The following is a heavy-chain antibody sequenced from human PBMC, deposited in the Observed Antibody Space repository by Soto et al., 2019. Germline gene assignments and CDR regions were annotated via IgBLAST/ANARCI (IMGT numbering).Heavy chain of an antibody. J-gene: IGHJ5*02. CDR3: ARSALAAAGRWFDP. D-gene: IGHD6-13*01. CDR2: IWYDGSNK. V-gene: IGHV3-33*08. Sequence: GGSLRLSCAASGFTFSSYSMNWVRQAPGKGLEWVAVIWYDGSNKYYADSVKGRFTISRDNSKNTLYLQMNSLRAEDTAVYYCARSALAAAGRWFDPWGQGTLVTVSS. CDR1: GFTFSSYS.